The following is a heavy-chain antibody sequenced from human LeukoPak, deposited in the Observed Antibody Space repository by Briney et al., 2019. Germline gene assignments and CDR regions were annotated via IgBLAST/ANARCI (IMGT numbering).Heavy chain of an antibody. D-gene: IGHD3-10*01. CDR2: ISGSGGST. CDR3: AKAPRWFGELAE. CDR1: GFTFSSYA. Sequence: GSLRLSCAASGFTFSSYAMSWFRQAPGKGLQWFSAISGSGGSTYYADSVKGRFTISRDNSKNTLYLQMNSLRAEDTAVYYCAKAPRWFGELAEWGQGTLVTVSS. V-gene: IGHV3-23*01. J-gene: IGHJ4*02.